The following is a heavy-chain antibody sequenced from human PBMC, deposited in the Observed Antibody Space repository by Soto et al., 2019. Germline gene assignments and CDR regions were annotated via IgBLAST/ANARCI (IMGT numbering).Heavy chain of an antibody. V-gene: IGHV4-4*08. J-gene: IGHJ4*02. Sequence: SETLSLTCTVSGGSISGSYWSWIRQPPGKGLEWIGYVYHSGSANYNPSLKSRLTISVDTSKTQSSLRLSSVTAADTAVYYCSIIAVSGPFTGFDNWGRGTLLTVSS. D-gene: IGHD6-19*01. CDR1: GGSISGSY. CDR2: VYHSGSA. CDR3: SIIAVSGPFTGFDN.